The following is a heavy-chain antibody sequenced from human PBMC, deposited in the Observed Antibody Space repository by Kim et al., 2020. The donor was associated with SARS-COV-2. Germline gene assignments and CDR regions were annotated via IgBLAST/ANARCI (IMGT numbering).Heavy chain of an antibody. V-gene: IGHV2-5*02. CDR1: GFSLSTSGVG. D-gene: IGHD3-10*01. CDR2: IYWDDDK. CDR3: AHSGYLVWFGASTRNAFDI. Sequence: SGPTLVNPTQTLTLTCTFSGFSLSTSGVGVGWIRQPPGKALEWLALIYWDDDKRYSPSLKSRLTITKDTSKNQVVLTMTNMDPVDTATYYCAHSGYLVWFGASTRNAFDIWGQGTMVTVSS. J-gene: IGHJ3*02.